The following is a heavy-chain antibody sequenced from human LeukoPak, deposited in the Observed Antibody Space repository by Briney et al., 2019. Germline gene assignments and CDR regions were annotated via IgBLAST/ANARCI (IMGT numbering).Heavy chain of an antibody. CDR3: ARLNKWELLGAFDI. CDR1: GGSISSYY. J-gene: IGHJ3*02. D-gene: IGHD1-26*01. CDR2: IYYSGST. Sequence: SETLSLTCTVSGGSISSYYWSWIRQPPGKGLVWIGYIYYSGSTNHNPSLKSRVTISIDTSKNQFSLKLSSVTAADTAVYYCARLNKWELLGAFDIWGQGTMVTVSS. V-gene: IGHV4-59*08.